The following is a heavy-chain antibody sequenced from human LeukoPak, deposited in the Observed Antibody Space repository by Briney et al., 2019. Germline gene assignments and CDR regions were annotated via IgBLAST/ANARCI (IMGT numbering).Heavy chain of an antibody. J-gene: IGHJ3*02. V-gene: IGHV4-59*01. D-gene: IGHD3-3*01. CDR1: GGSISSYY. CDR3: ARGRFLDAFDI. CDR2: IYYSGST. Sequence: PSETLSLTCRVSGGSISSYYWSWIRQPPGKGLEWIGYIYYSGSTKYKPSLKSRVTISVDTSKNQFSLKLSSVTAADTAVYYCARGRFLDAFDIWGQGTMVTVSS.